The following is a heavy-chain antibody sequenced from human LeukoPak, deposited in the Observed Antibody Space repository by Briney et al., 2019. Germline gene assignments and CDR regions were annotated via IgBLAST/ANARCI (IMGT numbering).Heavy chain of an antibody. CDR3: ARGYCSGGSCYLPDSFDP. J-gene: IGHJ5*02. CDR1: GDTFNNYW. D-gene: IGHD2-15*01. CDR2: IYPLDSDT. Sequence: GESLKISCQGFGDTFNNYWIGWVRQMPGKGLEWMGIIYPLDSDTRYSPSFQGQVTISVDKSISSAYLQWRSLKASDTAIYYCARGYCSGGSCYLPDSFDPWGQGTLVTVSS. V-gene: IGHV5-51*01.